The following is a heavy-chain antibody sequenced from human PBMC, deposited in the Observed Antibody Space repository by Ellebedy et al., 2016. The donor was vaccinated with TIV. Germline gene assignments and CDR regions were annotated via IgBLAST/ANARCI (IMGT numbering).Heavy chain of an antibody. J-gene: IGHJ4*02. CDR3: AKDFDFRFDY. D-gene: IGHD3-3*01. Sequence: AASVKVSCKASGYTFTNSGISWVRQAPGQGLEWMGWINGHNGNTNYAQKLQDRVTLTTDTSTCTAYMELRSLTSDDTAVYYCAKDFDFRFDYWGQGTLVTVSS. CDR1: GYTFTNSG. CDR2: INGHNGNT. V-gene: IGHV1-18*01.